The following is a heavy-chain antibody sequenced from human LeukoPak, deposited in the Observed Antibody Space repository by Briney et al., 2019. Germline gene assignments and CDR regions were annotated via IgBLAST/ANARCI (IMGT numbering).Heavy chain of an antibody. V-gene: IGHV3-30-3*01. CDR1: GFTFSSYA. D-gene: IGHD2-2*01. Sequence: GGSLRLSCAASGFTFSSYAMHWVRQAPGKGLEWVAVISYDGSNKHYADSVKGRFTISRDNSKNTLYLQMNSLRAEDTAVYYCARDNYCSSTSCYLYYYYYGMDVWGQGTTVTVSS. CDR2: ISYDGSNK. CDR3: ARDNYCSSTSCYLYYYYYGMDV. J-gene: IGHJ6*02.